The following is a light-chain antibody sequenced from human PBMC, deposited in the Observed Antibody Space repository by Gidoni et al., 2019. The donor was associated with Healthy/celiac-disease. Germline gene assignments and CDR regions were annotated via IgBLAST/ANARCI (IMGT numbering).Light chain of an antibody. V-gene: IGLV3-21*02. Sequence: SYVLTHPPSVSVAPGLTARITCGGNNIGSKSVHWYQQKPGQAPVLVVYDDSDRPSGIPLRFSGSNSGNTATLTISRVEAGDEADYYCQVWDSSSDHPGVVFGGGTKLTVL. CDR1: NIGSKS. CDR3: QVWDSSSDHPGVV. CDR2: DDS. J-gene: IGLJ2*01.